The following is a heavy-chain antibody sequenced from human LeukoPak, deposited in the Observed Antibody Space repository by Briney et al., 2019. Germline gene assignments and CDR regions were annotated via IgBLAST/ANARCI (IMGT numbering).Heavy chain of an antibody. CDR3: ARDLGSSWHNWFDP. J-gene: IGHJ5*02. Sequence: KSGGSLRLSCAASGFTFSSYSMNWVRQAPGKGLEWVSSISSSSSYIYYADSVKGRFTISRDNAKNSLYLQMNSLRAEDTAVYYCARDLGSSWHNWFDPWGQGTLVTVSS. V-gene: IGHV3-21*01. D-gene: IGHD6-13*01. CDR2: ISSSSSYI. CDR1: GFTFSSYS.